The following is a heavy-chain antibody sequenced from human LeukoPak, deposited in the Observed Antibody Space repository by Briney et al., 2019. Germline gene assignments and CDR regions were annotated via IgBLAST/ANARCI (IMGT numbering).Heavy chain of an antibody. CDR3: AKDMRYSYGYELDY. CDR1: GFTFSSYS. D-gene: IGHD5-18*01. CDR2: ISSSSYI. V-gene: IGHV3-21*04. Sequence: PGGSLRLSCAASGFTFSSYSMNWVRQAPGKGLEWVSSISSSSYIYYADSVKGRFTISRDNAKNSLYLQMNSLRAEDTALYYCAKDMRYSYGYELDYWGQGTLVTVSS. J-gene: IGHJ4*02.